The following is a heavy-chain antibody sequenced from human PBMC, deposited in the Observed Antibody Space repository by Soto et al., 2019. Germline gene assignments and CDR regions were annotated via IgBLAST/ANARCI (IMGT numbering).Heavy chain of an antibody. Sequence: ASVKVSCKASGYTFTSYGISWVRQAPGQGLEWMGWISAYNGNTNYAQKLQGRVTMTTDTSTSTAYMELRSLRSDDTAVYYCARGTVLLWFGEPFDYWGQGTLVTVSS. CDR1: GYTFTSYG. V-gene: IGHV1-18*04. J-gene: IGHJ4*02. CDR3: ARGTVLLWFGEPFDY. D-gene: IGHD3-10*01. CDR2: ISAYNGNT.